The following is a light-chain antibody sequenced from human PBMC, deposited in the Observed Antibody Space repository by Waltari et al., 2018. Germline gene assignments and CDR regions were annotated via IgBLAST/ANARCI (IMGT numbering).Light chain of an antibody. J-gene: IGKJ1*01. CDR2: AAS. V-gene: IGKV1-9*01. CDR1: QGISNS. CDR3: QQLDTYPPWT. Sequence: DIQLTQAPSFLSASVGDGVTVTCRASQGISNSLAWYQQKPGRAPKLLIYAASTLQSGVPSRFSGSGSGTAFALTISSLQPEDFATYYCQQLDTYPPWTFGQGTKVELK.